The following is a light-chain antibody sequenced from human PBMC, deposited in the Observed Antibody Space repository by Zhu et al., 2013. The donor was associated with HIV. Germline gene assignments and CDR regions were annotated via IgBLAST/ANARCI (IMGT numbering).Light chain of an antibody. V-gene: IGKV3-20*01. CDR1: QFVGSSTF. Sequence: DIVLTQSPGTLSLSPGDTATLSCRASQFVGSSTFLAWYQQKRGQAPRLLIFAASGRATGIPDRFSGSGSGTEFTLTISRLEPEDFGVYYCQQHSSSSYTFGQGTKVDIK. CDR2: AAS. J-gene: IGKJ2*01. CDR3: QQHSSSSYT.